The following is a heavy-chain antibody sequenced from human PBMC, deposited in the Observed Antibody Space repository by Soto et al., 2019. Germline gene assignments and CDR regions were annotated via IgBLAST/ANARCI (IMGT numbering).Heavy chain of an antibody. CDR1: GYTLTNND. D-gene: IGHD5-18*01. CDR3: ARMESFGSLNWFDP. Sequence: ASVKVSCKASGYTLTNNDVSWVRQATGQGLEWMGWMNPGSGDTGYAQKFQGRVTMTRDISIATAYMELNSLTSEDTAIYYCARMESFGSLNWFDPWGQGTPVTVSS. J-gene: IGHJ5*02. V-gene: IGHV1-8*02. CDR2: MNPGSGDT.